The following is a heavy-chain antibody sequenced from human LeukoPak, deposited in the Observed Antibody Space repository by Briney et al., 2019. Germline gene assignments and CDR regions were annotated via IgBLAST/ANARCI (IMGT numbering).Heavy chain of an antibody. CDR2: ISSSSSTI. Sequence: PGGSLRLSCAASGFTFSSYSMNWVRQAPGKGLEWVSYISSSSSTIYYADSVKARFTISRDNAKNSLYLQMNSLRAEDTAVYYCARERASSTSDYVDYWGQGTLVTVSS. D-gene: IGHD2-2*01. CDR1: GFTFSSYS. CDR3: ARERASSTSDYVDY. J-gene: IGHJ4*02. V-gene: IGHV3-48*01.